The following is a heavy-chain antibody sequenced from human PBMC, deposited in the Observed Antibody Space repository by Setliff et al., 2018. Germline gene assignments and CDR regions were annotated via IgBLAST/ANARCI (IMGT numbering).Heavy chain of an antibody. Sequence: AGGSLRLSCAASGFTFSSYAMSWVRQAPGKGLEWVSAISGSGGSTYYADSVKGRFTISRDNSKNTLYLQMNSLRAEDTAVYYCAKGGSTSCYTEADYWGKGTTVTVSS. CDR1: GFTFSSYA. V-gene: IGHV3-23*01. CDR3: AKGGSTSCYTEADY. D-gene: IGHD2-2*02. J-gene: IGHJ6*04. CDR2: ISGSGGST.